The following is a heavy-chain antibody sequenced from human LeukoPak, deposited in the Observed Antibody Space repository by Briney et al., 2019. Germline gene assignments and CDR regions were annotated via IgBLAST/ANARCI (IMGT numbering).Heavy chain of an antibody. CDR2: IYHSGST. V-gene: IGHV4-30-2*01. J-gene: IGHJ2*01. CDR3: ARDVYIRMATTFYWYFDL. CDR1: GGSISSGGYS. D-gene: IGHD5-24*01. Sequence: SETLSLTCAVSGGSISSGGYSWSWIRQPPGKGLEWIGYIYHSGSTYYNPSLKSRVTISVDRSKNPFSLKLSSVTAADTAVYYCARDVYIRMATTFYWYFDLWGRGTLVTVSS.